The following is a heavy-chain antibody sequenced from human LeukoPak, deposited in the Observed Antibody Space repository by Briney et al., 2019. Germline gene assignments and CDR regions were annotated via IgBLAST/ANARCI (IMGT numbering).Heavy chain of an antibody. Sequence: GGSLRLSCAASGFTFSSYWMHWVRQAPGKGLLSVSRINSDGSSTYYADSVKGRFTTSRDNAKNALHLQMNSLRAEDTAVYYCVRDGWLRFFLVRSPDYWGQGTLVTVSS. D-gene: IGHD5-12*01. CDR3: VRDGWLRFFLVRSPDY. CDR2: INSDGSST. V-gene: IGHV3-74*01. J-gene: IGHJ4*02. CDR1: GFTFSSYW.